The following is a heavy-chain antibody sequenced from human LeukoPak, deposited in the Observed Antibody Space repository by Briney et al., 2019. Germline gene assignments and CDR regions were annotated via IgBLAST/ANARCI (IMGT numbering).Heavy chain of an antibody. CDR3: ASLGTYCSGGSCYSFDY. V-gene: IGHV4-34*01. D-gene: IGHD2-15*01. J-gene: IGHJ4*02. CDR2: INHSGST. CDR1: GVSFSGYY. Sequence: PSETLSLTCAVYGVSFSGYYWSCLRQPPGKGLEWIGEINHSGSTNYNPSLKSRVTISVDTSKNQLSLKLSSVTAADTAVYYCASLGTYCSGGSCYSFDYWGQGTLVTVSS.